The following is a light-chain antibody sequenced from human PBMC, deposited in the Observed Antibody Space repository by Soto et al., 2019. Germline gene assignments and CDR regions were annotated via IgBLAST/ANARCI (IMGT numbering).Light chain of an antibody. Sequence: QSALTQPRSVSGSPGQSVTISCTGTSSDVGGYNYVSWYQQHPGKAPKLMIYDVIKRPSGVPDRFSGSKSGNTASLTISGLQAEDEADYYCCSYASTDNIVKVFGTGTKLTVL. CDR2: DVI. V-gene: IGLV2-11*01. CDR1: SSDVGGYNY. J-gene: IGLJ1*01. CDR3: CSYASTDNIVKV.